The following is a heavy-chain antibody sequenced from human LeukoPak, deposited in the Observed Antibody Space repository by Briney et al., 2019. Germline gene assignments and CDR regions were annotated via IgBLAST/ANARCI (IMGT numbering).Heavy chain of an antibody. Sequence: GGSLRLSCAASGFTFSSYSMNWVRQAPGKGLEWVSSISSSSSYIYYADSVKGRFTISRDNAKNSLYLQMNSLRAEDTAEYYCARAEGYDFWSGPNDWGQGTLVTVSS. CDR2: ISSSSSYI. V-gene: IGHV3-21*01. CDR3: ARAEGYDFWSGPND. J-gene: IGHJ4*02. D-gene: IGHD3-3*01. CDR1: GFTFSSYS.